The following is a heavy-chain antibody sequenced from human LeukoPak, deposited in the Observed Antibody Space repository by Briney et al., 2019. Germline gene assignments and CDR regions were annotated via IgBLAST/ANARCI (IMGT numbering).Heavy chain of an antibody. CDR1: GFTFSSYA. CDR3: AKDPGRYYDSSGYPI. CDR2: ISGSGGST. D-gene: IGHD3-22*01. Sequence: GGSLRLSCAASGFTFSSYATSWVRQAPGKGLEWVSAISGSGGSTYYADSVKGRFTISRDNSKNTLYLQMNSLRAEDTAVYYCAKDPGRYYDSSGYPIWGQGTLVTVSS. V-gene: IGHV3-23*01. J-gene: IGHJ4*02.